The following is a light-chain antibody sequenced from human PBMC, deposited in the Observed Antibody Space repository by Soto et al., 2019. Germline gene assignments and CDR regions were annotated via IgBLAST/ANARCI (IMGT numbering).Light chain of an antibody. CDR1: QSVSSSY. CDR3: QQFGNSQYS. Sequence: EIVLTQSPGTLSLSPGERATLSCRASQSVSSSYLAWYQQKPGQTPRLIIYGASSRATGIPDRFSGSGSGTDFNLTISRLEHEDFAVYYCQQFGNSQYSFGQGTLLEI. CDR2: GAS. V-gene: IGKV3-20*01. J-gene: IGKJ2*03.